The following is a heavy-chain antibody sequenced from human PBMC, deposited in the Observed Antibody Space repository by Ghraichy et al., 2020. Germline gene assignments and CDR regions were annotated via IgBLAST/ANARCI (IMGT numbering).Heavy chain of an antibody. CDR1: GFTFSNFA. Sequence: ETLSLTCTASGFTFSNFAMTWVRQAPGKGLEWVATINGGGYNDYYTDSVKGRFTISRDNAMTTLHLQMNRLRAEDTAMYYCAKEHGGTLVLNLVAAFDLWGQGKKVTVSS. CDR3: AKEHGGTLVLNLVAAFDL. V-gene: IGHV3-23*01. J-gene: IGHJ3*01. CDR2: INGGGYND. D-gene: IGHD5/OR15-5a*01.